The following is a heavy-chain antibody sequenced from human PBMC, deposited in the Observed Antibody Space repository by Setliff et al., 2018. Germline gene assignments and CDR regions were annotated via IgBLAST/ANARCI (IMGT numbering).Heavy chain of an antibody. V-gene: IGHV4-59*01. CDR3: ARQPSSGAYYNPRPYYFDS. CDR1: GGSISSYY. J-gene: IGHJ4*02. D-gene: IGHD3-10*01. CDR2: IYTRGST. Sequence: SETLSLTCSVSGGSISSYYWSWIRQPPGKGLEWIGYIYTRGSTNYNPSLKSRVTMSADTSNNQFSLNLRSVTAADTAVYFCARQPSSGAYYNPRPYYFDSWGQGTLVTV.